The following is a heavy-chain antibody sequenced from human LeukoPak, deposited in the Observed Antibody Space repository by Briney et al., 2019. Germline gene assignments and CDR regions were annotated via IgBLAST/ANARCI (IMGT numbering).Heavy chain of an antibody. CDR3: TARYCRSTSCYGEYFQR. CDR1: GFTFSNAW. V-gene: IGHV3-15*01. CDR2: IKSYTDGGTT. Sequence: PGGSLRLSCAASGFTFSNAWMSWVRQAPGKGLEWFGRIKSYTDGGTTDYAAPVKGRFTISRDDSKNTLYLQMNSLKTEDTAVYYCTARYCRSTSCYGEYFQRWGQGTLVTVSS. D-gene: IGHD2-2*01. J-gene: IGHJ1*01.